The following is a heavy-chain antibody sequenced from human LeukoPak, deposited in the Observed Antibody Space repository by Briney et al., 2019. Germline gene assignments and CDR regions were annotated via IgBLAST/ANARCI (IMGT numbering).Heavy chain of an antibody. CDR1: GGSISSYY. CDR3: ASFEYSGYDSGPLSDY. Sequence: SETLSLTCTVSGGSISSYYLSWIRQPPGKGLEWVGDIYYSGSTNYNPSLKSRVTISLDTSKNQFSLNLSSVTAADTAVYYCASFEYSGYDSGPLSDYWGQGTLVTVSS. D-gene: IGHD5-12*01. CDR2: IYYSGST. V-gene: IGHV4-59*01. J-gene: IGHJ4*02.